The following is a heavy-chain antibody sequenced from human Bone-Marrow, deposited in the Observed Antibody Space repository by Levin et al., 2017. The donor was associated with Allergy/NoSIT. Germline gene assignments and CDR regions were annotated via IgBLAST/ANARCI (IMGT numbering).Heavy chain of an antibody. CDR2: IKQDATEQ. CDR1: GFTFGSYW. D-gene: IGHD4-17*01. CDR3: VRGGTAYGLELPAFDY. J-gene: IGHJ4*02. Sequence: GGSLSLSCTASGFTFGSYWMGWVRQAPGKGLEWVANIKQDATEQYYVDSVKGRFTVSRDNAKNSVYLQLNSLRAEDTSMYYCVRGGTAYGLELPAFDYWGQGTLVTVSS. V-gene: IGHV3-7*03.